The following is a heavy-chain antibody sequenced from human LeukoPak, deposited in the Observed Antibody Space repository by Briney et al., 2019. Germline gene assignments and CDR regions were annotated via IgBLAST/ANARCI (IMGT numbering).Heavy chain of an antibody. D-gene: IGHD3-10*01. CDR1: GGFISSSY. CDR3: DYGELTGFDY. Sequence: PSETLSLTCTVSGGFISSSYWSWIRQPPGKGLEWIGYISYNGDTNYNPSLKSRVTISLDTSKNQFSLKLSSETAADTAVYYCDYGELTGFDYWGQGTLVTVSS. CDR2: ISYNGDT. J-gene: IGHJ4*02. V-gene: IGHV4-59*12.